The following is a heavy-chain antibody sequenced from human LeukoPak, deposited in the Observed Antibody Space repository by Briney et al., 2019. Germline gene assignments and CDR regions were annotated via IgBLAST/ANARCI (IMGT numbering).Heavy chain of an antibody. CDR1: GFTFTNYW. D-gene: IGHD5-12*01. Sequence: GGSLTLSCAASGFTFTNYWMRWVRQSPGKGLVWVSRINSNGSSTSYADSVKGRFTISRDNAKNTLHLQMTSLRAEDTALYYCAKGGATICDNWGQGTLVTVSS. CDR2: INSNGSST. J-gene: IGHJ4*02. V-gene: IGHV3-74*01. CDR3: AKGGATICDN.